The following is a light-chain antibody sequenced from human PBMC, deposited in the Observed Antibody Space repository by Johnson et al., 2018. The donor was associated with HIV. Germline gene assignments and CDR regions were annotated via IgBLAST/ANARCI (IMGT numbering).Light chain of an antibody. CDR1: SSNIGNKY. V-gene: IGLV1-51*02. CDR3: GTWDSSLSAGGV. J-gene: IGLJ1*01. Sequence: QSVLTQPPSVSAAPGQKVTISCSGSSSNIGNKYVSWYQQLPGTAPKLLIYENNKRPSGIPDRFSGSKSATSTTLAITALQTGDEADYYCGTWDSSLSAGGVFGTGTKVTVL. CDR2: ENN.